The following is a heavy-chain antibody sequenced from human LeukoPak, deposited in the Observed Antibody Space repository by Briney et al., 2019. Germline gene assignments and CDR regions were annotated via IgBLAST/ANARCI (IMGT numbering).Heavy chain of an antibody. CDR2: ISTSSSYI. CDR3: AKDADARGWFYYFDY. J-gene: IGHJ4*02. CDR1: GFTFSTYS. D-gene: IGHD6-19*01. V-gene: IGHV3-21*04. Sequence: GGSLRLSCAASGFTFSTYSMNWVRQAPGKGLEWVSSISTSSSYIYYADSVKGRFTISRDNAKNSLYLQMNSLRAEDTALYYCAKDADARGWFYYFDYWGQGTLVTVSS.